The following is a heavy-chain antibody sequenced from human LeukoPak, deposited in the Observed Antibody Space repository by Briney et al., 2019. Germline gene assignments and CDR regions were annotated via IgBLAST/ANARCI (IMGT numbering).Heavy chain of an antibody. CDR2: IYYSGST. Sequence: SQTLSLTCTVSGGSISSGGYYWSWIRQHPGKGLEWIGYIYYSGSTYYNPSLKSRVTISVDTSKNQFSLKLSSVTAADTAVYYCAGGLSGATVTYGFDYWGQGTLVTVSS. J-gene: IGHJ4*02. CDR3: AGGLSGATVTYGFDY. D-gene: IGHD4-17*01. CDR1: GGSISSGGYY. V-gene: IGHV4-31*03.